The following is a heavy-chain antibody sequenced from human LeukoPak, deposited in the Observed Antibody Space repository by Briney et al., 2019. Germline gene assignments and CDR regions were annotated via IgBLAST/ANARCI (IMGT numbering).Heavy chain of an antibody. CDR2: ISGSGGST. CDR3: AKNQPLAITMVRGVFDY. V-gene: IGHV3-23*01. J-gene: IGHJ4*02. CDR1: GFTFSSYA. D-gene: IGHD3-10*01. Sequence: PGGSLRLSCAASGFTFSSYAMSWVRQAPGKGLEWVSAISGSGGSTYYADSVKGRFTISRDNSKNTLYLQMNSLRAEDTAVYYCAKNQPLAITMVRGVFDYWGQGTLVTVS.